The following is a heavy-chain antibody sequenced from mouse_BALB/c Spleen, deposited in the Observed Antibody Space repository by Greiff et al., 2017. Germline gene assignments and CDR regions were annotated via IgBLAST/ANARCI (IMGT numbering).Heavy chain of an antibody. CDR1: GFTFSDFY. CDR3: ARERQLGAMDY. V-gene: IGHV7-1*02. Sequence: EVHLVESGGGLVQPGGSLRLSCATSGFTFSDFYMEWVRQPPGKRLEWIAASRNKANDYTTEYSASVKGRFIVSRDTSQSILYLQMNALRAEDTAIYYCARERQLGAMDYWGQGTSVTVSS. CDR2: SRNKANDYTT. D-gene: IGHD3-2*01. J-gene: IGHJ4*01.